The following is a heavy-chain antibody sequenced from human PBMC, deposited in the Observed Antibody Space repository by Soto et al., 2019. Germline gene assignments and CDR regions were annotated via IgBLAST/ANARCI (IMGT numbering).Heavy chain of an antibody. J-gene: IGHJ6*02. CDR1: GFSFSSYW. D-gene: IGHD6-13*01. CDR3: ARDLSSSWEGYGMDV. Sequence: GGSLRLSCAASGFSFSSYWMHWVRQAPGKGLVWVSRINSDGSSTSYADSVKGRFTISRDNAKNTLYLQMNSLRAEDTAVYYCARDLSSSWEGYGMDVWGQGTTVTVSS. CDR2: INSDGSST. V-gene: IGHV3-74*01.